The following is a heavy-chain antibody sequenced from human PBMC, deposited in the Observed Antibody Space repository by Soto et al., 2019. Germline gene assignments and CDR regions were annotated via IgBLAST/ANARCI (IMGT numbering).Heavy chain of an antibody. CDR2: INAGYGNT. J-gene: IGHJ4*02. CDR1: GYTFSSYA. D-gene: IGHD7-27*01. V-gene: IGHV1-3*01. Sequence: ASVKVSWKASGYTFSSYAVHWVRQAPGQRLEWMGWINAGYGNTKSSQKFQDRVTISRDTSASTAYMELTSLRSEDTAVYYCARDTGDGTFDFWGQGTLVTVSS. CDR3: ARDTGDGTFDF.